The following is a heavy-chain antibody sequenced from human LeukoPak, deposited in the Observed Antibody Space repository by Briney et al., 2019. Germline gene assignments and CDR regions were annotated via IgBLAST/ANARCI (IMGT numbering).Heavy chain of an antibody. Sequence: GGSLRLSCAASGFTFSDYVMIWVRQAPGKGLEWVANIKQDGSEKYYVDSVKGRFTISRDNAKNSLYLQMNSLRAEDTAVYYCARVYSSSWVYYFDYWGQGTLVTVSS. D-gene: IGHD6-13*01. J-gene: IGHJ4*02. CDR2: IKQDGSEK. CDR3: ARVYSSSWVYYFDY. V-gene: IGHV3-7*04. CDR1: GFTFSDYV.